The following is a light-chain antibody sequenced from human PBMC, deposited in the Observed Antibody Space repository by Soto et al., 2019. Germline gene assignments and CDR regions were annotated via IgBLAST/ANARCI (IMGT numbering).Light chain of an antibody. CDR2: GAT. CDR1: QSINVY. Sequence: DVQMTQSPSSLSASIGDRVTITCRASQSINVYLSWYQQKPGEAPKLLISGATSVQGGVPSRFSGSGSGADFTLTISSLQPDDFATYYCQQNYITPPLTFGGGTKVDIK. V-gene: IGKV1-39*01. CDR3: QQNYITPPLT. J-gene: IGKJ4*01.